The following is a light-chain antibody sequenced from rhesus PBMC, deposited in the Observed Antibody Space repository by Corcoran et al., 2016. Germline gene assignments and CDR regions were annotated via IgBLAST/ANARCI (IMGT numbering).Light chain of an antibody. J-gene: IGKJ1*01. V-gene: IGKV1-18*01. CDR1: QDINNW. CDR3: QQGYNTPWT. Sequence: DIQMTQSPSSLSASVGDKVTITCRASQDINNWLAWYQQKPGKAPQLLIYSTSTLESGVPSRFSGRGSGTDYILTITNLQPEDFATYYCQQGYNTPWTFGQGTKVEIK. CDR2: STS.